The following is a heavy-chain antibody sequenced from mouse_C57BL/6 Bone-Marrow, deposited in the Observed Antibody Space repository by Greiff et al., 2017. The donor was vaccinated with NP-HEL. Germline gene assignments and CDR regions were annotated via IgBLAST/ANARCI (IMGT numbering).Heavy chain of an antibody. V-gene: IGHV1-4*01. CDR2: INPSSGYT. D-gene: IGHD1-1*01. Sequence: QVQLQQSGAELARPGASVKMSCKASGYTFTSYTMHWVKQRPGQGLEWIGYINPSSGYTKYNQKFKDKATLTADKSSSTAYMQLSSLTSEDSAVYYCARRDYYGSSYPPWFAYWGQGTLVTVSA. J-gene: IGHJ3*01. CDR3: ARRDYYGSSYPPWFAY. CDR1: GYTFTSYT.